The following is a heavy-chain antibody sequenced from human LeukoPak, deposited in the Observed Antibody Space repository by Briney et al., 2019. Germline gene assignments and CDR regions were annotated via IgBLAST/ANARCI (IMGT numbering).Heavy chain of an antibody. D-gene: IGHD3-3*01. J-gene: IGHJ3*02. CDR3: ARTYDFGIGPPGDAFDN. Sequence: PGGSLRLSCAASGFTFSSYWMHWVRQAPGKGLVWVSRINTDGSSTSYADSVKGRFTISRDNAKNTLYLQMNTLRVEDTAVYYCARTYDFGIGPPGDAFDNWGQGTLVTVFS. CDR2: INTDGSST. V-gene: IGHV3-74*01. CDR1: GFTFSSYW.